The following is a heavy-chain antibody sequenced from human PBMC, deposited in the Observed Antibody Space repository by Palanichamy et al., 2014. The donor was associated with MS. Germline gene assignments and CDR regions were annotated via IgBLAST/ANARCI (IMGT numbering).Heavy chain of an antibody. V-gene: IGHV4-34*01. CDR3: ARDSAATAF. Sequence: QVQLQQWGAGLLKPSETLSLSCAVYGGSFSGYYWSWIRQPPGKGLEWIGEINHSGTTNYNPSLKSRVTISVDPSKNQFSLNVSSVTAADTAIYYCARDSAATAFWGQGTLVTASS. J-gene: IGHJ4*02. CDR2: INHSGTT. D-gene: IGHD6-13*01. CDR1: GGSFSGYY.